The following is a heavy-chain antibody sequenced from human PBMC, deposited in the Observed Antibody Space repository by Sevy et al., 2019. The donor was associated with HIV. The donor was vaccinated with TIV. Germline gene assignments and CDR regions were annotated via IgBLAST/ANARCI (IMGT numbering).Heavy chain of an antibody. CDR2: ISYDEIHQ. D-gene: IGHD1-26*01. J-gene: IGHJ4*02. V-gene: IGHV3-30*04. Sequence: GGSLRLSCAASGFIFSSYALHWVRQAPGRGLEWVAIISYDEIHQDYADSVKGRFTISRDNSKNTMYLRMNNLRPEDTAVYYCAGDVPHLLPWELSRGSDHWGQGTLVTVSS. CDR3: AGDVPHLLPWELSRGSDH. CDR1: GFIFSSYA.